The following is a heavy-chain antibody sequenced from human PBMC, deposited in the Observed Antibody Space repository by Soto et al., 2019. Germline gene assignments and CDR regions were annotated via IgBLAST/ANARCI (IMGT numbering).Heavy chain of an antibody. Sequence: GASVKVSCKASGFTFTSSAVQWVRQARGQRLEWIGWIVVGSGNTNYAQKFQERVTITRDMSTSTAYMELSSLRSEDTAVYYCAEAYFGGDCYSANFYYYYYGMDVWGQGTTVTVSS. J-gene: IGHJ6*02. V-gene: IGHV1-58*01. CDR3: AEAYFGGDCYSANFYYYYYGMDV. D-gene: IGHD2-21*02. CDR1: GFTFTSSA. CDR2: IVVGSGNT.